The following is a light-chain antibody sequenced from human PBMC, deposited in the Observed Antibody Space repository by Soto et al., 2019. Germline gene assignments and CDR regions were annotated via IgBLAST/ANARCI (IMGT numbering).Light chain of an antibody. CDR1: QSVLYSSNNQNY. CDR3: QQYYSPPPT. CDR2: WAS. Sequence: DIVMTQSPDSLAVSLGERATINCKSSQSVLYSSNNQNYLAWYQQKPGQPPKLLIYWASTRESGVPDRFSGSGSGTDFTLTISSLQAEDVAVYSCQQYYSPPPTFGGGTKVEIK. V-gene: IGKV4-1*01. J-gene: IGKJ4*01.